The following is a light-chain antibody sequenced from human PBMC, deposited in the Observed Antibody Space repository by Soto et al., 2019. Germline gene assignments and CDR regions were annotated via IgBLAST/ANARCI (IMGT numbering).Light chain of an antibody. Sequence: DTVMTQSPDSLAVSLGERATINCKSSQSVLYSSNNKNYLAWYQQKPGQPPKLLIYWASTRESGVPDRFSGSGSGTDFTLTISSLQAEDVAVYYCQQYYRPWTFGQGTKVEIK. J-gene: IGKJ1*01. V-gene: IGKV4-1*01. CDR3: QQYYRPWT. CDR2: WAS. CDR1: QSVLYSSNNKNY.